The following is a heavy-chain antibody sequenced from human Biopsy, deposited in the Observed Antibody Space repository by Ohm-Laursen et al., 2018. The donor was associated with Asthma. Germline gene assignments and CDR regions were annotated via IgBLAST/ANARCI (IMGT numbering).Heavy chain of an antibody. D-gene: IGHD3-3*01. Sequence: TLSLTCMVSGGSMTPTSHYWDWIRQAPGKGLEWIGYISYGGKTSYNPSLKNRVTISRDTSKNQFSLRLTSVTAADTAVYFCARRITIFGVVQKDHGMDAWGQGTAVTVSS. V-gene: IGHV4-39*01. CDR3: ARRITIFGVVQKDHGMDA. CDR2: ISYGGKT. J-gene: IGHJ6*02. CDR1: GGSMTPTSHY.